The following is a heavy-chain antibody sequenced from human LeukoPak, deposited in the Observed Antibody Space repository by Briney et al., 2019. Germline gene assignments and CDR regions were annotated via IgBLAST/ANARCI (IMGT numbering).Heavy chain of an antibody. CDR1: GFPLVDYA. D-gene: IGHD3-10*01. CDR3: TRDYGSGSPPGN. Sequence: PGRSLRLSCTASGFPLVDYAMSWVRPASGKGLEWVGFIRSKAYGGTTEYAASVKGRFTISRDDSKSIAYLQMNSLKTEGTAVYYCTRDYGSGSPPGNWGQGTLVTVSS. CDR2: IRSKAYGGTT. J-gene: IGHJ4*02. V-gene: IGHV3-49*04.